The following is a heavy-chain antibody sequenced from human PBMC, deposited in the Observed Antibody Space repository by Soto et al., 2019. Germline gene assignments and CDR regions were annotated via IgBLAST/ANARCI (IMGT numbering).Heavy chain of an antibody. Sequence: QVQLVESGGGVVQPGGSLRLSCAASGFTFSRSGMHLVLQAPGKGLYRLAGIWYDGRTTYYADSVKGRFTRSRDNSRYVLYLQMDSLRAEDTAVFYCARDPGSSWYNSRLVDYWGQGTLLTVSS. D-gene: IGHD6-13*01. CDR1: GFTFSRSG. CDR3: ARDPGSSWYNSRLVDY. V-gene: IGHV3-33*01. CDR2: IWYDGRTT. J-gene: IGHJ4*02.